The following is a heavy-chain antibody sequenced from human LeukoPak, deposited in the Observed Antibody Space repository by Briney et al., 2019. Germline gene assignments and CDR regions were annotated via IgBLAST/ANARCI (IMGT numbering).Heavy chain of an antibody. CDR2: ISSSGSTI. D-gene: IGHD1-1*01. Sequence: GGSLRLSCAASGFTFSSYEMNWARQAPGKGLEWVSYISSSGSTIYYADSVKGRFTISRDNAKNSLYLQMNSLRAEDTAVYYCARVNWKYHYFDYWGQGTLVTVSS. CDR1: GFTFSSYE. J-gene: IGHJ4*02. CDR3: ARVNWKYHYFDY. V-gene: IGHV3-48*03.